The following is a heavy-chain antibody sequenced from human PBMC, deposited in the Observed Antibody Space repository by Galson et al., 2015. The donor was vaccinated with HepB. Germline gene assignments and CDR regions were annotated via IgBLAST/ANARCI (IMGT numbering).Heavy chain of an antibody. CDR2: IKSDGSST. Sequence: SLRLSCAASGFTFSSYWMTWVRQAPGKGLEWVSRIKSDGSSTSYADSVKGRFTISRDNAKNTLYLQMNSLRAEDTAVYYCARDREWIQLWPPDYWGQGTLVTVSS. CDR1: GFTFSSYW. D-gene: IGHD5-18*01. V-gene: IGHV3-74*01. CDR3: ARDREWIQLWPPDY. J-gene: IGHJ4*02.